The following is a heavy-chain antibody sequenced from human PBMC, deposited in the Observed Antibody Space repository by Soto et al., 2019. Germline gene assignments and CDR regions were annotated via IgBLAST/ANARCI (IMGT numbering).Heavy chain of an antibody. CDR2: ITPFNGNT. J-gene: IGHJ4*02. CDR3: ARGAPPYCGGDCYTSPGV. D-gene: IGHD2-21*01. V-gene: IGHV1-45*02. CDR1: GYTFTYRY. Sequence: SVKVSCKASGYTFTYRYLHWVRQAPGQALEWMGWITPFNGNTNYAQKFQDRVTITRDRSMSTAYMELSSLRSEDTAVYYCARGAPPYCGGDCYTSPGVWGQGTLVTVSS.